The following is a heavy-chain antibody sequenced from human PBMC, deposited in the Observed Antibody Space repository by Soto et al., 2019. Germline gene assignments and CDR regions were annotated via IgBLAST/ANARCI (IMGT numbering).Heavy chain of an antibody. Sequence: QVQLVESGGGMVQPGRSLRLSCAASGFTFSSYAMHWVRQAPGKGLEWVAVISYDGSNKYYADSVKGRFTISRDNSKNTLYLQMNSLRAEDTAVYYCARDSQERSSWLHYYYYGMDVWGQGTTVTVSS. CDR2: ISYDGSNK. J-gene: IGHJ6*02. V-gene: IGHV3-30-3*01. D-gene: IGHD6-13*01. CDR1: GFTFSSYA. CDR3: ARDSQERSSWLHYYYYGMDV.